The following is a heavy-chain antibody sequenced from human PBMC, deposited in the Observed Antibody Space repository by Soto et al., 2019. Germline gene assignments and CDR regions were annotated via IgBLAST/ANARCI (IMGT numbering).Heavy chain of an antibody. CDR2: ISGSGGRT. J-gene: IGHJ6*02. CDR3: AKEVVVESAGRSHYYYGLDV. V-gene: IGHV3-23*01. CDR1: GFTFSIYA. Sequence: GGSLRLSCAASGFTFSIYAMSWVRQAPGKGLEWVSVISGSGGRTYYADSVKGRFTMSRDNSKNTLYLQMNSLRAEDTAVYYCAKEVVVESAGRSHYYYGLDVWGQGTTVTVSS. D-gene: IGHD2-2*01.